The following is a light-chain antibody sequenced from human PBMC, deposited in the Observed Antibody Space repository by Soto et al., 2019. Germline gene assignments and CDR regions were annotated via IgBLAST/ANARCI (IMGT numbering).Light chain of an antibody. CDR1: QSVGSN. CDR3: QQYTSWT. J-gene: IGKJ1*01. CDR2: GAS. Sequence: EIVMRQFPVTLSVSPGQRATLSCRASQSVGSNLAWYQQKTGHAPRLLIYGASTRATGIPARFSGSGSGTEFTLTISSLQSEDFAIYYCQQYTSWTFGQGTKVE. V-gene: IGKV3-15*01.